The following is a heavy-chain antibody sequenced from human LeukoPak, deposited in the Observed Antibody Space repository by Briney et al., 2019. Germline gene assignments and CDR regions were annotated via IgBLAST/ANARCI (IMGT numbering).Heavy chain of an antibody. CDR3: ARDFYDFWSGSIRFDP. CDR2: ISSSSNTI. V-gene: IGHV3-48*01. Sequence: PGGSLRLSCEGSGFTISTYSMNWVRQAPGKGLEWVSYISSSSNTIYYADSVKGQFTISRDNAKNSLYLQMNSLRAEDTAVYYCARDFYDFWSGSIRFDPWGQGTLVTVSS. J-gene: IGHJ5*02. D-gene: IGHD3-3*01. CDR1: GFTISTYS.